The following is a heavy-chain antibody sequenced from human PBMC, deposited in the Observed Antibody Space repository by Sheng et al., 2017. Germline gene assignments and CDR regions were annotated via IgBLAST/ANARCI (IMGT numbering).Heavy chain of an antibody. CDR2: IYHSGST. V-gene: IGHV4-38-2*02. Sequence: QVQLQESGPGLVKPSETLSLTCAVSGYSISSGYYWGWIRQPPGKGLEWIGSIYHSGSTYYNPSLKSRVTISVDTSKNQFSLKLSSVTAADTAVYYCARDQAPHYDYVWGSYRSYYFDYWGQGTLVTV. D-gene: IGHD3-16*02. CDR1: GYSISSGYY. CDR3: ARDQAPHYDYVWGSYRSYYFDY. J-gene: IGHJ4*02.